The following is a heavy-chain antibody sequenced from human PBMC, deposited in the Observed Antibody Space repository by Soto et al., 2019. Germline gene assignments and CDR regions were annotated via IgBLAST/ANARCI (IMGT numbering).Heavy chain of an antibody. CDR1: GYSFTNYW. CDR3: ARQVEYDFWSGLKLRDDAFDI. D-gene: IGHD3-3*01. CDR2: IYPGDSDT. J-gene: IGHJ3*02. Sequence: GESLKISCKGSGYSFTNYWIGWVRQMPGKGLEWMGIIYPGDSDTRYSPSFQGQVIISADKSISTAYLQWSTLKASDTAMYYCARQVEYDFWSGLKLRDDAFDIWGQGTMVTVSS. V-gene: IGHV5-51*01.